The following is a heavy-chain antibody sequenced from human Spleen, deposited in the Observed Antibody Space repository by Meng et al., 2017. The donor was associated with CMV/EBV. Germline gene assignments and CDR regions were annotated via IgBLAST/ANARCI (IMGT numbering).Heavy chain of an antibody. CDR1: NNL. V-gene: IGHV4-4*02. J-gene: IGHJ4*02. CDR3: ARIERRRILKYCGSDCSTTDY. D-gene: IGHD2-21*02. CDR2: IYTRGRT. Sequence: NNLWTLVPPVPGNGLDWIGEIYTRGRTNYNPTLKNRVAISVDRFKNQFSLKLSSVTAADTAVYYCARIERRRILKYCGSDCSTTDYWGQGTLVTVSS.